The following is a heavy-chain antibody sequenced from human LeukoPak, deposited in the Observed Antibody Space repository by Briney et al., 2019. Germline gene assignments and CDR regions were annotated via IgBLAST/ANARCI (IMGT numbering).Heavy chain of an antibody. CDR1: GASISGYY. CDR3: ARTHCEGDCFSAIRY. V-gene: IGHV4-59*12. D-gene: IGHD2-21*02. CDR2: IYYSGST. Sequence: PETLSLTCTVSGASISGYYWSWIRQPPGKGLEWIAYIYYSGSTNYNPSLRSRVTISVDTSKNELSLKVRSVTAADTAVYFCARTHCEGDCFSAIRYWGQGTPVTVSS. J-gene: IGHJ4*02.